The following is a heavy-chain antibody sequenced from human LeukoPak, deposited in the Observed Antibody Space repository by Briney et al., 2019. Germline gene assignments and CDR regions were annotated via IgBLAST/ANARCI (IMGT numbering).Heavy chain of an antibody. V-gene: IGHV1-8*03. CDR1: GYTFTSYD. J-gene: IGHJ3*02. D-gene: IGHD2-15*01. CDR2: MNPNSGNT. CDR3: VGGPDSDAFDI. Sequence: ASVKVSCKASGYTFTSYDINWVRQATGQGLEWTGWMNPNSGNTGYAQKFQGRVTITRNTSISTAYMELSSLRSEDTAVYYCVGGPDSDAFDIWGQGTMVTVSS.